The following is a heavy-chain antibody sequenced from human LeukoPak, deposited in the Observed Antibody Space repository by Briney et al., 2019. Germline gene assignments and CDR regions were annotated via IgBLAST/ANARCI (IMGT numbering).Heavy chain of an antibody. CDR2: INHSGST. CDR1: GGSFSGYY. Sequence: PSETLSLTCAVYGGSFSGYYWSWIRQPPGKGLEWIGEINHSGSTNYNPSLKSRVTISVDTSKNQFSLKLSSVTAADTAVYYCARTPEMVRGVITTLWFDPWGQGTLVTVSS. J-gene: IGHJ5*02. CDR3: ARTPEMVRGVITTLWFDP. V-gene: IGHV4-34*01. D-gene: IGHD3-10*01.